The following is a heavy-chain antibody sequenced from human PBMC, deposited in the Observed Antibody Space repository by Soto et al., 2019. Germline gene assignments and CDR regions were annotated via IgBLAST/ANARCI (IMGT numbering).Heavy chain of an antibody. CDR2: INPNSGGT. D-gene: IGHD6-13*01. V-gene: IGHV1-2*02. CDR1: GYTFIGYY. Sequence: QVQLVQSGAEVKKPGASAKVSCKASGYTFIGYYMHWVRQAPGQGLEWMGWINPNSGGTSSAQKFQGRVTMTRDTSITTAYMELSSLRFDDTAVYYCARSPGSAGWYDFWGQGTLVTVSP. J-gene: IGHJ5*01. CDR3: ARSPGSAGWYDF.